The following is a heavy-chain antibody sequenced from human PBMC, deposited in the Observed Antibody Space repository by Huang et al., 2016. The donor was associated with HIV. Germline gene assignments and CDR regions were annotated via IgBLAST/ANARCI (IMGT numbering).Heavy chain of an antibody. Sequence: QVQLQQWGAGLLRPSETLSLTCAVYGGSFSGYYGTWIRQPPGKGLEWIGEINHGKSTNYNPSLKSRVTISVDTSRNQFSLTLTSVTAADTAVYYCARGQGGYYYYYMDVWGKGTTVTVSS. V-gene: IGHV4-34*01. CDR2: INHGKST. J-gene: IGHJ6*03. CDR3: ARGQGGYYYYYMDV. CDR1: GGSFSGYY.